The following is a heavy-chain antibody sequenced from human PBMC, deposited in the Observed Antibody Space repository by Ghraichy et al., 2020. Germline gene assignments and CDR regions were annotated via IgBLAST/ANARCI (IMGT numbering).Heavy chain of an antibody. Sequence: ASVKVSCRASGYTFIDYDIHWVRQATGQGLEWMGWMNPDSGNTGYAQKFLGRVTMSRNISITTAYMDLSSLRSEDTAVYYCAAVAVAGQLDGMDVWGQGTTVTVSS. CDR3: AAVAVAGQLDGMDV. CDR2: MNPDSGNT. D-gene: IGHD6-19*01. V-gene: IGHV1-8*01. J-gene: IGHJ6*02. CDR1: GYTFIDYD.